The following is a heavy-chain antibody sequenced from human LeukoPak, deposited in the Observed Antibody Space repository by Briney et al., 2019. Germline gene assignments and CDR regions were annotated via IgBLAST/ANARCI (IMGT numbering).Heavy chain of an antibody. D-gene: IGHD3-3*01. CDR1: GFIFTNYF. V-gene: IGHV3-7*01. CDR3: ATDRGWRTSGYYLYYFEY. Sequence: GGSLRLSCAASGFIFTNYFMSWVRQAPGKGLKWVASIKHDGSEKYYVDSVRGRFTISRDNTMNSLYLQMSSLRAEDTAVYYCATDRGWRTSGYYLYYFEYWGQGTLVTYSS. CDR2: IKHDGSEK. J-gene: IGHJ4*02.